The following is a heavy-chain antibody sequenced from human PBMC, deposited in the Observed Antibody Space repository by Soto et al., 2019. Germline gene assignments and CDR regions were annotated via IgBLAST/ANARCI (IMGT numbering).Heavy chain of an antibody. Sequence: DVQLVESGGGLVQPGGSRRLSCAASGFSFRDHSMNWVRQAPGKGLEWISYIRGTTTISYADSVKGRFTISRDNAENSLYLQMNSLRDEDTAVYYCARDLSWAFDHWGQGALVTVSS. V-gene: IGHV3-48*02. J-gene: IGHJ4*02. CDR3: ARDLSWAFDH. CDR2: IRGTTTI. CDR1: GFSFRDHS. D-gene: IGHD6-13*01.